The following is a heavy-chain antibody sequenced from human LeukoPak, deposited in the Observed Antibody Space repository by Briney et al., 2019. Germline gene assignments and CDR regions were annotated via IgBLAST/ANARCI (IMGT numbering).Heavy chain of an antibody. J-gene: IGHJ3*02. CDR3: ASSGPGGYNSAFDI. D-gene: IGHD5-24*01. CDR2: IYYSGST. CDR1: GGSISSHY. V-gene: IGHV4-59*11. Sequence: PSETLSLTCTVSGGSISSHYWSWIPQPPGKGLEWIGYIYYSGSTNYNPSLKSRVTISVDTSKNQFSLRLSSVTAADTAVYYCASSGPGGYNSAFDIWGQGTMVTVSS.